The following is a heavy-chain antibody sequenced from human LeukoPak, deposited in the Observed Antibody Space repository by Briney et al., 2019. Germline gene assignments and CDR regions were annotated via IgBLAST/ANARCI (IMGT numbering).Heavy chain of an antibody. CDR2: IYNSGST. CDR1: GGSISTYY. V-gene: IGHV4-59*01. J-gene: IGHJ4*02. CDR3: ARDSYYDSSGERLFDY. Sequence: PSETLSLTCTVSGGSISTYYWSWIRKPPGKGLEWIGHIYNSGSTNYSPSLKSRVTISIDTSKNQFSLKLSSVTAADTAVYYCARDSYYDSSGERLFDYWGQGTLVTVSS. D-gene: IGHD3-22*01.